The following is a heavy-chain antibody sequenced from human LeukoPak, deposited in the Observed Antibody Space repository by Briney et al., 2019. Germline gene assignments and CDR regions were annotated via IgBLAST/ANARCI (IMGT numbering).Heavy chain of an antibody. J-gene: IGHJ3*02. CDR2: ISWNSGSI. CDR3: AKDIAFGGVIAEWAFDI. V-gene: IGHV3-9*01. Sequence: GGSLRLSCAASGCTFDDYAMHWVRQAPRKGMGWVSGISWNSGSIGYADSVKRRFTISRDNAKNSLYLQMNSLRAEDTALYYCAKDIAFGGVIAEWAFDIWGQGTMVTVSS. CDR1: GCTFDDYA. D-gene: IGHD3-16*02.